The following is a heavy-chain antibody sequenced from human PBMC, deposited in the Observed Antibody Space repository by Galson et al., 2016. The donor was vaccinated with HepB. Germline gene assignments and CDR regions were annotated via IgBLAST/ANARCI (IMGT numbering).Heavy chain of an antibody. Sequence: LTCIVSGNSIVNSGYYWGWIRQTPGKGLEWIGSSYYSGSTYYNASLRSRITISVDTSKNQFSLKLSSVTAADTALYFCARYSRHFDVVTGPSPGYFDFWGQGTLVTASS. CDR3: ARYSRHFDVVTGPSPGYFDF. CDR2: SYYSGST. J-gene: IGHJ4*02. V-gene: IGHV4-39*01. D-gene: IGHD3-9*01. CDR1: GNSIVNSGYY.